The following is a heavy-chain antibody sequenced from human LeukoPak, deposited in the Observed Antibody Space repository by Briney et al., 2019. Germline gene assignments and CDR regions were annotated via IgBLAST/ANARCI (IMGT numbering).Heavy chain of an antibody. V-gene: IGHV4-59*01. CDR3: ARVNLGEYYFDY. Sequence: SETLSLTCTVSGGSISSYYWSWLRQPPGKGLEWIGYICYSGSGSTNYSPSLKSRVTISVDTSKNQFSLKLSSVTAADTALYYCARVNLGEYYFDYWGQGTLVTVSS. J-gene: IGHJ4*02. CDR2: ICYSGSGST. CDR1: GGSISSYY.